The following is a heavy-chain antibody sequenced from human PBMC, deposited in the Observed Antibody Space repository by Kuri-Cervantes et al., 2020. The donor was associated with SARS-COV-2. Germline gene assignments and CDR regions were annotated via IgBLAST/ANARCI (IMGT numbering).Heavy chain of an antibody. D-gene: IGHD3-3*01. CDR1: GFTFSSYW. V-gene: IGHV3-7*01. J-gene: IGHJ4*02. CDR2: IKQDGSEK. Sequence: ETLSLTCAASGFTFSSYWMSWVRQAPGKGLEWVANIKQDGSEKYYVDSVKGRFTISRDNAKNSLYLQMNSLRAEDTAVYYCARYFGVITVDYWGRGTLVTVSS. CDR3: ARYFGVITVDY.